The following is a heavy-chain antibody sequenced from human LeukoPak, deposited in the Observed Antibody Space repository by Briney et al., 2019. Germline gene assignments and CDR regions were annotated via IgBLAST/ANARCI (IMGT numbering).Heavy chain of an antibody. J-gene: IGHJ4*02. Sequence: PSETLSLTCTVSGGSISSGDYYWSWIRQPPGKGLEWIGYIYHSGTNYNPSLKSRVTISEDTSKNQFSLKLSSVTAADTAVYYCARSDYYGSGHPFDYWGQGTLVTVSS. CDR2: IYHSGT. V-gene: IGHV4-61*08. CDR3: ARSDYYGSGHPFDY. CDR1: GGSISSGDYY. D-gene: IGHD3-10*01.